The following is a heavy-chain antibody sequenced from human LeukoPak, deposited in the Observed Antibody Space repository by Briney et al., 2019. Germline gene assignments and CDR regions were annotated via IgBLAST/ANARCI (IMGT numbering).Heavy chain of an antibody. CDR1: GFTFSSYW. CDR2: INSDGSTT. V-gene: IGHV3-74*01. J-gene: IGHJ4*02. Sequence: GGSLRLSCAASGFTFSSYWMHWVRQAPGKGLVWVSRINSDGSTTSYADSVKGRITISRDNAKNTLYLQMNSLRAEDTAVYYCARSARDSEYTNMDYWGQGTLVTVSS. D-gene: IGHD5-18*01. CDR3: ARSARDSEYTNMDY.